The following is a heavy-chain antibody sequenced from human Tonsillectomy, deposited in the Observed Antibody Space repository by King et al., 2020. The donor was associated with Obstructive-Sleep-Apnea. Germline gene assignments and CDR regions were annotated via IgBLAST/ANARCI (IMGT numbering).Heavy chain of an antibody. CDR1: GFTLSTYA. Sequence: VQLVESGGGLVKPGGSLRLSCAASGFTLSTYAMNWVRQAPGKGLEWVSSISSSGNYIYYADSVKGRFTISRDNAKNSLYLQMNSLGAEDTAVYYCAREGPFTIFGVVMGAFDIWGQGTMVTVSS. D-gene: IGHD3-3*01. J-gene: IGHJ3*02. V-gene: IGHV3-21*01. CDR3: AREGPFTIFGVVMGAFDI. CDR2: ISSSGNYI.